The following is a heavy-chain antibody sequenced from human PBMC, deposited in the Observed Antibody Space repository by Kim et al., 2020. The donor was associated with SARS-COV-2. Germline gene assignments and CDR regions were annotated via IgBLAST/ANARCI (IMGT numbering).Heavy chain of an antibody. J-gene: IGHJ6*02. CDR2: IWYDGSNK. CDR1: GFTFSSYG. CDR3: ARDALLRYFDWLTWREPGRNGMDV. V-gene: IGHV3-33*01. Sequence: GGSLRLSCAASGFTFSSYGMHWVRQAPGKGLEWVAVIWYDGSNKYYADSVKGRFTISRDNSKNTLYLQMNSLRAEDTAVYYCARDALLRYFDWLTWREPGRNGMDVGGQGTTVTVSS. D-gene: IGHD3-9*01.